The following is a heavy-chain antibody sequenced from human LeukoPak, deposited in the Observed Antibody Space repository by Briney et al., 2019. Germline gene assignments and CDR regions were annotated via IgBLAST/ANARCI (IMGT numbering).Heavy chain of an antibody. J-gene: IGHJ4*02. CDR1: GFTFSSYA. D-gene: IGHD6-19*01. CDR2: ISANGGGT. CDR3: VKDRSLPVAAGCFDY. Sequence: PGGSLRLSCSASGFTFSSYAMHWVRQAPGKGLEYVSTISANGGGTYYADSVKGRLTISRDNSKNTLYLQMSSLRAEDTAVYYCVKDRSLPVAAGCFDYWGQGTLVTVSS. V-gene: IGHV3-64D*06.